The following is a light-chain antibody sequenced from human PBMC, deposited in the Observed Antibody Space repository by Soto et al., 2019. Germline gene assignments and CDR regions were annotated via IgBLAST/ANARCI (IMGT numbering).Light chain of an antibody. V-gene: IGLV2-14*01. CDR3: ASYTSSSTSVI. CDR2: EVS. J-gene: IGLJ2*01. CDR1: SSDVGGYKY. Sequence: QSALTQPASVSGSPGQSITISCTGTSSDVGGYKYVSWYQQHPDKAPKLIIFEVSNRPSGISSRFYGSKSGNTASLTISGLQTEDEADYYSASYTSSSTSVIFGRGTKLTVL.